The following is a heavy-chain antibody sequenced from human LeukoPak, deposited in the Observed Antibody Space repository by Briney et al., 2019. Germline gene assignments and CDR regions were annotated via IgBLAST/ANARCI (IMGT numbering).Heavy chain of an antibody. J-gene: IGHJ4*02. CDR1: GFTFSTYA. V-gene: IGHV3-23*01. CDR3: AKEGYDSSGLSYEFDY. Sequence: GGSLRLSCAASGFTFSTYAMSWVRQAPGKGLEWVSTITDSGGSTYYADSMKGRCTISRDNSKNTLYLQMNSLRAEDTAVYYCAKEGYDSSGLSYEFDYWGQGTLVTVSS. CDR2: ITDSGGST. D-gene: IGHD3-22*01.